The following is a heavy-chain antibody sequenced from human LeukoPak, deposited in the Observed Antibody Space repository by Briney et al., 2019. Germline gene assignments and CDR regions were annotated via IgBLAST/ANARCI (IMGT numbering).Heavy chain of an antibody. D-gene: IGHD3-22*01. CDR3: ASRRNYYDSSGYYWDDAFDI. Sequence: ASVKVSCKASGYTFTGYYMHWVRQAPGQGLEWMGWISAYNGNTNYAQKLQGRVTMTTDTSTSTAYMELRSLRSDDTAVYYCASRRNYYDSSGYYWDDAFDIWGQGTMVTVSS. CDR1: GYTFTGYY. V-gene: IGHV1-18*04. CDR2: ISAYNGNT. J-gene: IGHJ3*02.